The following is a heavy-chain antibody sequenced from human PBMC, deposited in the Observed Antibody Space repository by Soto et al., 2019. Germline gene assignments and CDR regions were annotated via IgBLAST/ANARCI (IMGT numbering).Heavy chain of an antibody. CDR2: MHPLDSSV. V-gene: IGHV5-10-1*01. J-gene: IGHJ6*02. CDR3: APSSRYFYSGMDV. Sequence: GESLKISCKTSGYTFTSYWISWVRQVPVQGLEWLGRMHPLDSSVNYNPSFQGHVTISGDKYISTAYLQWGSLKASDTAIYFCAPSSRYFYSGMDVSAQGTTVTVSS. CDR1: GYTFTSYW.